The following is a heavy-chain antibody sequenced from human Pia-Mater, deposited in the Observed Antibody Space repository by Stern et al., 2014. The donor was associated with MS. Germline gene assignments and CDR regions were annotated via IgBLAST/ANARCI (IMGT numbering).Heavy chain of an antibody. D-gene: IGHD4-11*01. J-gene: IGHJ4*02. CDR1: GFTFSSYS. Sequence: VQLVHSGGGMVKPGGSLRLSCAASGFTFSSYSMNWVRQAQGKGLEWGASIRSVGSYIYYADSLKGRSTISRDNAKTSLYLQMNSLRAEDTAVYYCARGRVGNYRSYFDYWGQGTLVTVSS. CDR3: ARGRVGNYRSYFDY. CDR2: IRSVGSYI. V-gene: IGHV3-21*01.